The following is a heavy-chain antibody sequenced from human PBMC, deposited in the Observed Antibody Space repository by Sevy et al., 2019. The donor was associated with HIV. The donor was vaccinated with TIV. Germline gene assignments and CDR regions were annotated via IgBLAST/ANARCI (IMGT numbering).Heavy chain of an antibody. CDR1: GFXFSSYG. CDR2: IWYDGSNK. Sequence: GGSLRLSCAASGFXFSSYGMHWVRQAPGKGLEWVAVIWYDGSNKYYADSVKGRFTISRDNSKNTLYLQMNSLRAEDTAVYYCARPRRDYYDSSGYXGXDXXGQGTMVTVSS. CDR3: ARPRRDYYDSSGYXGXDX. D-gene: IGHD3-22*01. J-gene: IGHJ3*01. V-gene: IGHV3-33*01.